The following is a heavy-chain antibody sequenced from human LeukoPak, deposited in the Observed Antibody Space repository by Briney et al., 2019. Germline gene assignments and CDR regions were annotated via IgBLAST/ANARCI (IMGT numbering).Heavy chain of an antibody. J-gene: IGHJ4*02. CDR1: GFTFSSYG. CDR3: AKDERYYFDY. V-gene: IGHV3-30*02. Sequence: GGSLRLSCAASGFTFSSYGMHWVRQAPGKGLEWVAFIRYDGSNKYYADSVKGRFTISRDNSKNTLYLQMSSLRAEDTAVYYCAKDERYYFDYWGQGTLVTVSS. CDR2: IRYDGSNK.